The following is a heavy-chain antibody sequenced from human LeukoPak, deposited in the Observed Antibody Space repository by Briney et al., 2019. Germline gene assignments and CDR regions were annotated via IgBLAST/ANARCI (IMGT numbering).Heavy chain of an antibody. CDR2: IGSSSSPI. J-gene: IGHJ4*02. D-gene: IGHD4-11*01. Sequence: HTGGSLRLSCAASGFTFSAHSMNWVRQAPEKGLEWVSYIGSSSSPIYYADSVKGRFTISRDNAKNSLYLQMDSLRAEDTAVYYCARDQAYSFDYWGQGTLVTVSS. V-gene: IGHV3-48*01. CDR3: ARDQAYSFDY. CDR1: GFTFSAHS.